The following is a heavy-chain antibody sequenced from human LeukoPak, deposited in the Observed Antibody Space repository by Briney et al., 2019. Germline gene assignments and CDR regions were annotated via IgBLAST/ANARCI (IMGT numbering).Heavy chain of an antibody. J-gene: IGHJ6*02. CDR2: ISGSGDST. D-gene: IGHD6-13*01. Sequence: GGSLRLSCAASRFTFSSSAMSWVRQAPGKGLEWVSAISGSGDSTYYADSVKGRFTISRDNSKKTLYLQMNSLRAEDTAVYYCARSSWYNYNMDVWGQGTTVTVSS. CDR1: RFTFSSSA. V-gene: IGHV3-23*01. CDR3: ARSSWYNYNMDV.